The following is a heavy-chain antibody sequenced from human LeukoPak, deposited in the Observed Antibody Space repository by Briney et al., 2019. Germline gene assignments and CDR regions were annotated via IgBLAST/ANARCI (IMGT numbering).Heavy chain of an antibody. Sequence: KPGGSLRLSCAASGFTLSNAWMSWVRQAPGKGLEWVGRIKTKTDGGTTDYAAPVKGRFTVSRDDSKNTLYLQMNSLKTEDTAIYYCATGLGGYWGQGTLVTVSS. CDR2: IKTKTDGGTT. CDR3: ATGLGGY. CDR1: GFTLSNAW. J-gene: IGHJ4*02. V-gene: IGHV3-15*01. D-gene: IGHD4-23*01.